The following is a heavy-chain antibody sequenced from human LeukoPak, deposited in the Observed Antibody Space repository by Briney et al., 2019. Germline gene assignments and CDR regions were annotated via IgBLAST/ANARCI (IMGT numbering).Heavy chain of an antibody. CDR1: GFTFSSYS. CDR2: ISSSSSYI. CDR3: ARLSSSWYGGLDY. Sequence: GGSLRLSCAASGFTFSSYSMNWVRQAPGKGLEWVSSISSSSSYIYYADSAKGRFTISRDNAKNSLYLQMNSLRAEDTAVYYCARLSSSWYGGLDYWGQGTLVTVSS. V-gene: IGHV3-21*01. J-gene: IGHJ4*02. D-gene: IGHD6-13*01.